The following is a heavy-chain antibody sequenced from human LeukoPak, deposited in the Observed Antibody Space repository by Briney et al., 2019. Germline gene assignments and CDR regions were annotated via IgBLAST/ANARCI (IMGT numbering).Heavy chain of an antibody. D-gene: IGHD4-23*01. Sequence: SQTLSLTCTVSGGSISSGDYYWSWIRQPPGKGLEWIGYIYYSGGTYYNPSLKSRVTISVDTSKNQFSLKLSSVTAADTAVYYCARASTVVWWFDPWGQGTLVTVSS. CDR1: GGSISSGDYY. CDR3: ARASTVVWWFDP. J-gene: IGHJ5*02. V-gene: IGHV4-30-4*01. CDR2: IYYSGGT.